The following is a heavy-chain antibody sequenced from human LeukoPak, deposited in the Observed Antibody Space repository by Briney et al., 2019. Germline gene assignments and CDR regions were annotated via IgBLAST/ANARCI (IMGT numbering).Heavy chain of an antibody. CDR2: IYYSGST. J-gene: IGHJ5*02. CDR3: ARTGGLLWFGELGEEVFWFDP. V-gene: IGHV4-59*08. Sequence: SETLSLTCTVSGGSISSYYWSWIRQPPGKGLEWIGYIYYSGSTNYNPSLKSRVTISVDTSKNQFSLKLSSVSAADTAVYYCARTGGLLWFGELGEEVFWFDPWGQGTLVTVSS. CDR1: GGSISSYY. D-gene: IGHD3-10*01.